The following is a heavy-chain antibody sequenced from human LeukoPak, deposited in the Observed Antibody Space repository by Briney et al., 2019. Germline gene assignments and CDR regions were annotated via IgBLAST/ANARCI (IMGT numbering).Heavy chain of an antibody. Sequence: GASVKVSCKASGGTFSSYAISWVRQAPGQGLEWMGGIIPIFGTANYAQKFQGRVTITADESTSTAYMELSSLRSEDTAVYYCARVVDGYNYLDYWGQGTLVTVSS. CDR1: GGTFSSYA. CDR3: ARVVDGYNYLDY. CDR2: IIPIFGTA. V-gene: IGHV1-69*13. J-gene: IGHJ4*02. D-gene: IGHD5-24*01.